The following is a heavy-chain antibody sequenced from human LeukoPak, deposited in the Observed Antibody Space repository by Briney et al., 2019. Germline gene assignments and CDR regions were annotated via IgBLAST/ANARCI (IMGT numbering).Heavy chain of an antibody. D-gene: IGHD3-3*01. CDR3: ARWTTICGVVWPDYYYYMDV. CDR2: VNPNSGNT. CDR1: GYTFTSYD. Sequence: ASVKVSCKASGYTFTSYDINWVRQATGQGLEWMGWVNPNSGNTGYAQKFQGRVTMTRNTSISTAYMELSSLRSEDTAVYYCARWTTICGVVWPDYYYYMDVWGKGTTVTVSS. J-gene: IGHJ6*03. V-gene: IGHV1-8*01.